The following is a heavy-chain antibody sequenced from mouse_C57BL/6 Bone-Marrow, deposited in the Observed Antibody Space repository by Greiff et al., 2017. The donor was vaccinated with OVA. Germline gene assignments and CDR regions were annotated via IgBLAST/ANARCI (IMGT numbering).Heavy chain of an antibody. J-gene: IGHJ3*01. Sequence: DVMLVESGGGLVQPKGSLKLSCAASGFSFNTYAMNWVRQAPGKGLEWVARIRSKSNNYATYYADSVKDRFTISRDDSESMLYLQMNNLKTEDTAMYYCVRPSKDDYDDGFAYWGQGTLVTVSA. CDR1: GFSFNTYA. CDR3: VRPSKDDYDDGFAY. CDR2: IRSKSNNYAT. D-gene: IGHD2-4*01. V-gene: IGHV10-1*01.